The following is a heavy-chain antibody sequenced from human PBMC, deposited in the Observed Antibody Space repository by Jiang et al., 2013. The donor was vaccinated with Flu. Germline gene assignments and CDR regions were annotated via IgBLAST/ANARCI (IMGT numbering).Heavy chain of an antibody. J-gene: IGHJ3*02. Sequence: SGAEVKKPGASVKVSCKASGYTFTSYYMHWVRQAPGQGLEWMGIINPSGGSTSYAQKFQGRVTMTRDTSTSTVYMELSSLRSEDTAVYYCARDKRVRVLWFGGPNDAFDIWAKGQWSPSLQ. CDR2: INPSGGST. D-gene: IGHD3-10*01. CDR1: GYTFTSYY. V-gene: IGHV1-46*01. CDR3: ARDKRVRVLWFGGPNDAFDI.